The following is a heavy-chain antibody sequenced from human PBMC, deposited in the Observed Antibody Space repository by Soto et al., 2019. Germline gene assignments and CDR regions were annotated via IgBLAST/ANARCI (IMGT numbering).Heavy chain of an antibody. CDR2: ISGSGGST. CDR1: GFTFSSYA. Sequence: GGSLRLSCAASGFTFSSYAMSWVRQAPGKGLEWVSAISGSGGSTYSADSVKGRFTISRDNSKNTLYLQLNSLRAEDTAVYYCAKEHKLRFLEWLPNYYGMDVGGQGTTVTVSS. D-gene: IGHD3-3*01. J-gene: IGHJ6*02. V-gene: IGHV3-23*01. CDR3: AKEHKLRFLEWLPNYYGMDV.